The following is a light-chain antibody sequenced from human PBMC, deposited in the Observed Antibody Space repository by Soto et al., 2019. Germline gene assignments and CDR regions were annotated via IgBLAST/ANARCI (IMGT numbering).Light chain of an antibody. CDR3: QQDCRSPLT. V-gene: IGKV3-20*01. CDR1: QSVSSSF. CDR2: GAS. Sequence: ESVSPQSPGTLSLSPGERATLACRGSQSVSSSFLAWYQQKPGQAPRLLIYGASSRATGIPDRFSGSGSGTDFTLTICRLEPEDFAVYYCQQDCRSPLTFGGGTKVDIK. J-gene: IGKJ4*02.